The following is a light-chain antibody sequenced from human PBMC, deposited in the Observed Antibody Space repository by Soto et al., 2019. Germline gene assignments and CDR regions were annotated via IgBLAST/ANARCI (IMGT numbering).Light chain of an antibody. CDR1: QGIDTY. Sequence: DIQMTQSPSSLSASVGERVTITFRASQGIDTYLAWFQQKPGKAPKTLIYAASSLHSGVPSRFSGSGFGTDFTLTISSLQPEDFATYYCQHYNGYPQTFGQGTRLEIK. J-gene: IGKJ5*01. V-gene: IGKV1-16*01. CDR2: AAS. CDR3: QHYNGYPQT.